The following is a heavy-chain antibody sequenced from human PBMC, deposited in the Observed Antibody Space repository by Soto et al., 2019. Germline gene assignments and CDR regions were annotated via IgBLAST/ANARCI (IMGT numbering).Heavy chain of an antibody. Sequence: ASVKVSCKASGYTFTGYYMHWVRQAPGQWLEWMGWINPNSGGTNYAQKFQGWATMTRDTSISTAYMELSRLRSDDTAVYYCARASTSDFCYMDVWGKGTTVTV. J-gene: IGHJ6*03. V-gene: IGHV1-2*04. CDR2: INPNSGGT. D-gene: IGHD3-3*01. CDR1: GYTFTGYY. CDR3: ARASTSDFCYMDV.